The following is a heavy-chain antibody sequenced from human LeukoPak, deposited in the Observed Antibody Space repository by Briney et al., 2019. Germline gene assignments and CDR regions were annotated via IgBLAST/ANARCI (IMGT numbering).Heavy chain of an antibody. Sequence: GSLRLSCVASGFTVSSTYMNWVRQAPGKGLEWVSAISGGGGSTYYADSVRGRFTISRDNSKNTVYLQMNSLRAEDTAVYYCAKRENYYDSSGYHYVGAFDIWGQGTMVTVSS. CDR2: ISGGGGST. V-gene: IGHV3-23*01. D-gene: IGHD3-22*01. CDR3: AKRENYYDSSGYHYVGAFDI. J-gene: IGHJ3*02. CDR1: GFTVSSTY.